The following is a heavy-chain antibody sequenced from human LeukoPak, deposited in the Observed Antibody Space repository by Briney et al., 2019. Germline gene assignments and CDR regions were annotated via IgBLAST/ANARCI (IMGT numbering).Heavy chain of an antibody. J-gene: IGHJ4*02. Sequence: SGGSLRLSCAASGFTFSSYNMNWVRQAPGKGLEWVSSISSSSSYIYYADSVKGRFTISRDNAKNSLYLQMNSLRAEDTAVCYCASLDRPRDWGQGTLVTVSS. CDR2: ISSSSSYI. D-gene: IGHD1-1*01. CDR1: GFTFSSYN. CDR3: ASLDRPRD. V-gene: IGHV3-21*01.